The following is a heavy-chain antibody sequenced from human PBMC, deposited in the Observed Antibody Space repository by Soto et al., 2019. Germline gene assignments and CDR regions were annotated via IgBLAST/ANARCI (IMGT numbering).Heavy chain of an antibody. CDR1: GFTFSCSA. CDR2: IRSKGNSYAT. V-gene: IGHV3-73*01. CDR3: TRLLSDAFDI. J-gene: IGHJ3*02. Sequence: GGSLRLSCAASGFTFSCSAMHWVRQASGKGLEWVGRIRSKGNSYATAYAASVKGRFTISRDDSKNTAYLQMNSLKTEDTAVYYCTRLLSDAFDIWGQGTMVTVSS.